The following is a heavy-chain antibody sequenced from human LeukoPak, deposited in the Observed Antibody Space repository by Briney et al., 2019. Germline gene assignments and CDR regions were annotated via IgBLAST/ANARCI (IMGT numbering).Heavy chain of an antibody. CDR2: MYYSGST. D-gene: IGHD3-16*02. V-gene: IGHV4-59*12. CDR1: GGSISSYY. J-gene: IGHJ4*02. Sequence: SETLSLTCTVSGGSISSYYWSWIRQPPGKGLEWIGYMYYSGSTNYNPSLKSRVTISVDTSKNQFSLKLSSVTAADTAVYYCAGRDYDYVWGSYRPLDYWGQGTLVTVSS. CDR3: AGRDYDYVWGSYRPLDY.